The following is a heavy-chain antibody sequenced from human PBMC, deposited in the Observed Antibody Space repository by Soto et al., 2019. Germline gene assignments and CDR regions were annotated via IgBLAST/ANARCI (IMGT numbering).Heavy chain of an antibody. J-gene: IGHJ6*02. CDR3: ARQGSNGAYVYFAMDV. Sequence: GESLKISCKGVGYNFGSAWIGWVRQMPGKGLEWMGLIKPGTSDIRYSPPFRGQVTISADEAVTTAYLQWSSLKASDSATYYCARQGSNGAYVYFAMDVWGQGTTVTVSS. D-gene: IGHD3-16*01. V-gene: IGHV5-51*01. CDR2: IKPGTSDI. CDR1: GYNFGSAW.